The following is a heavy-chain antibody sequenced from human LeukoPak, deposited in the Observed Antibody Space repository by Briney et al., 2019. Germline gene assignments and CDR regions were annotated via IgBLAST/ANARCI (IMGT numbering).Heavy chain of an antibody. CDR3: ARSSGSYYMGTFDY. Sequence: SETLSLTCAVYGGSFSGYYWSWIRQPPGKGLEWIGEINHSGSTNYNPSLKSRVTISVDTSKNQFSLKLSSVTAADTAVYYCARSSGSYYMGTFDYWGQGTLVTVSS. CDR1: GGSFSGYY. D-gene: IGHD1-26*01. CDR2: INHSGST. J-gene: IGHJ4*02. V-gene: IGHV4-34*01.